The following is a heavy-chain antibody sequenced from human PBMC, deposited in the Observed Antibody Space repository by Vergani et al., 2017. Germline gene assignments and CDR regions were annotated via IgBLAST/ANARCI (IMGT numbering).Heavy chain of an antibody. V-gene: IGHV4-59*01. CDR3: ARQKDYYMDV. Sequence: QVQLQESGPRLVKPSETLSLTCTVSGDSMSPYYWSWIRQPPGRGLEWIGFIYYSGSTSYNPSLRSRVTLSVDLSKNQFSLKVNSVTAADTAVYYCARQKDYYMDVWGKGTTVTVS. J-gene: IGHJ6*03. CDR2: IYYSGST. CDR1: GDSMSPYY.